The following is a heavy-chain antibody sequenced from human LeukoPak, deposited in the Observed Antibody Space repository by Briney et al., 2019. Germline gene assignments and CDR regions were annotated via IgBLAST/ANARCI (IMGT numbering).Heavy chain of an antibody. CDR1: GFTFSGYG. J-gene: IGHJ4*02. CDR3: AGVVYGYNAFDY. D-gene: IGHD5/OR15-5a*01. V-gene: IGHV3-48*02. CDR2: ISSGRSVM. Sequence: GGSLRLSCAASGFTFSGYGMSWVRQAPGKGLEWISHISSGRSVMNYADSVKGRFTISRDNGKNSVYLQMNSLRDEDTAVYYCAGVVYGYNAFDYWGQGTLVSVSS.